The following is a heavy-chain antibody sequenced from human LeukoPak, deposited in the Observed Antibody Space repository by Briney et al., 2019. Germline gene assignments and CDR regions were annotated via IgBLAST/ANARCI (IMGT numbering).Heavy chain of an antibody. CDR1: GGSLSSGDYY. CDR2: IYYSGST. Sequence: SETLSLTCTVSGGSLSSGDYYWSWIRQPPGKGLEWIGYIYYSGSTYYNPSLKSRVTISVDTSKNQFSLKLSSVTAADTAVYYCARSNSGSINYFDYWGQGTLVTVSS. V-gene: IGHV4-30-4*01. CDR3: ARSNSGSINYFDY. D-gene: IGHD6-19*01. J-gene: IGHJ4*02.